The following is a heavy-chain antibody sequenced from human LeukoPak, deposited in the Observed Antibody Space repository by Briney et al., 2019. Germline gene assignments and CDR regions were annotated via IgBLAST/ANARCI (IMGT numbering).Heavy chain of an antibody. J-gene: IGHJ4*02. CDR3: AKSRSSIAAALNY. D-gene: IGHD6-6*01. CDR2: ISGRGGSGSST. V-gene: IGHV3-23*01. Sequence: PGGSLRLSCAASGFTFISYAMSWVRQAPGKGLEWVSTISGRGGSGSSTYYADSVKGRVTISRDNSNNTLYLQMNSLRAEDTAVYYCAKSRSSIAAALNYWGQGTLVTVSS. CDR1: GFTFISYA.